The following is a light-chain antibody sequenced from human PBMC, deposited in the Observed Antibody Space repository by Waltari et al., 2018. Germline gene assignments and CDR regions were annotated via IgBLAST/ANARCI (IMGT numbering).Light chain of an antibody. CDR3: QQYSNWPIT. V-gene: IGKV3-15*01. CDR1: QSVSSS. Sequence: EIVLTQSPATLSLSPGERATLSCRASQSVSSSLAWYQQKPGQAPRLLIYGASSRATGIPDRFSVSGSGTDFTLTISSLEPEDFAVYYCQQYSNWPITFGPGTKLDIK. J-gene: IGKJ3*01. CDR2: GAS.